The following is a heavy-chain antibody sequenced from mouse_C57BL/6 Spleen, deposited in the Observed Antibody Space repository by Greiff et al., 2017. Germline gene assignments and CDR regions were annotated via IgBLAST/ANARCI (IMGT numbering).Heavy chain of an antibody. CDR3: ASDGYYAMDY. V-gene: IGHV1-82*01. CDR2: IYPGDGDT. Sequence: LVESGPELVKPGASVKISCKASGYAFSSSWMNWVKQRPGKGLEWIGRIYPGDGDTNYNGKFKGKATLTADKSSSTAYMQLSSLTSEDSAVYFCASDGYYAMDYWGQGTSVTVSS. J-gene: IGHJ4*01. CDR1: GYAFSSSW. D-gene: IGHD2-3*01.